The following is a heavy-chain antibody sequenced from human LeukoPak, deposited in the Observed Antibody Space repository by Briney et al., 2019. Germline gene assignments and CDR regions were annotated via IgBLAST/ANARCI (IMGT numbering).Heavy chain of an antibody. J-gene: IGHJ4*02. D-gene: IGHD3-22*01. Sequence: SVKVSCKASGGTFSSYAISWVRQAPGQGLEWMGGIIPIFGTANYAQKFQGRVTITADESTSTAYMELSSLRSEDTAVYYCARDSPYYYDSSGYAFDDWGQGTLVTVSS. CDR1: GGTFSSYA. CDR2: IIPIFGTA. V-gene: IGHV1-69*13. CDR3: ARDSPYYYDSSGYAFDD.